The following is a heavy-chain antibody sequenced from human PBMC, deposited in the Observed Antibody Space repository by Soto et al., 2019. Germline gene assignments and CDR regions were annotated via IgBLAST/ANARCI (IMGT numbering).Heavy chain of an antibody. CDR1: GGSIIRYY. Sequence: SETLSLTCTVSGGSIIRYYWSWIRQPPWKGLEWIGYIYYSGSTNYNPSLKSRVTISVDTSKNQFSLKLSSVTAADTAVYYCARGRFGQNYYYYYMDVWGKGTTVTVSS. CDR2: IYYSGST. V-gene: IGHV4-59*01. D-gene: IGHD3-10*01. J-gene: IGHJ6*03. CDR3: ARGRFGQNYYYYYMDV.